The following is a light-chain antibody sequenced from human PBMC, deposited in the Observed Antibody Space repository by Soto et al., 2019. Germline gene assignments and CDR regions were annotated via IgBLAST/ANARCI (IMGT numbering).Light chain of an antibody. CDR3: QPYNNWPLT. CDR1: QSVSSY. Sequence: EIVMTQSPATLSVSPGERATLSCRASQSVSSYLAWYQQKAGQAPRPLIYDASNRAPGIPARFSGSGSGTDFTLTISSLEPEDFAVYYCQPYNNWPLTFGGGTKVDIK. J-gene: IGKJ4*01. CDR2: DAS. V-gene: IGKV3-11*01.